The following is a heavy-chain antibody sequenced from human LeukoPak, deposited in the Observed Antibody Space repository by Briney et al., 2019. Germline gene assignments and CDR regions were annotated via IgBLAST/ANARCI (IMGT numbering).Heavy chain of an antibody. D-gene: IGHD3-22*01. Sequence: GRSLRLSCAASGFTLGSYAMHWVRQAPGKGLEWVAVISDDGNDKYHADSVKGRFTISRDNPKNTLYPQMNSLRAEDTAVYYCARDEYYGSSGSDAFDIWGQGTMVTVSS. V-gene: IGHV3-30-3*01. CDR3: ARDEYYGSSGSDAFDI. CDR2: ISDDGNDK. CDR1: GFTLGSYA. J-gene: IGHJ3*02.